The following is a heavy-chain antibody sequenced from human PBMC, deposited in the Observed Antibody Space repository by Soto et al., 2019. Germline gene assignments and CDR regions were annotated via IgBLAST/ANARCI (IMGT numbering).Heavy chain of an antibody. CDR1: GRSMSGYY. J-gene: IGHJ4*02. Sequence: SETLSLTCTVSGRSMSGYYWSWIRQPAGERLEWIGRIYTSGTTDFNPSLRGRVTMSVDTSKNQFSLKLTSVTAADTALYYCAREDYYDTGYYVVWGQGTQVTVSS. D-gene: IGHD3-9*01. V-gene: IGHV4-4*07. CDR3: AREDYYDTGYYVV. CDR2: IYTSGTT.